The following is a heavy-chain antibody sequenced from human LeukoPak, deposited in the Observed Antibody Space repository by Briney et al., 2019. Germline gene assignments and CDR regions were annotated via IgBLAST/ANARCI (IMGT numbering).Heavy chain of an antibody. Sequence: GGSLRLSCAASGFTFSRYSMNWVRQAPGKGLEWVPSISSSSSYIYYADSVKGRFTISRDNAKNSLYLQMNSLRAEDTAVYYCATSVDTALVGYFDYWGQGTLVTVSS. CDR1: GFTFSRYS. J-gene: IGHJ4*02. CDR3: ATSVDTALVGYFDY. CDR2: ISSSSSYI. V-gene: IGHV3-21*01. D-gene: IGHD5-18*01.